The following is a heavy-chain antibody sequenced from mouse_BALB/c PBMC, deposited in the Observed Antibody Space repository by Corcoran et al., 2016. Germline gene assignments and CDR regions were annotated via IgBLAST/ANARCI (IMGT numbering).Heavy chain of an antibody. V-gene: IGHV1-9*01. CDR2: ILPGSGST. CDR1: GYTFSSYW. D-gene: IGHD2-2*01. Sequence: QVQLQQSGAELMKPGASVKISCKATGYTFSSYWIEWVKQRPGHGLEWIGEILPGSGSTNYNEKFKGQATFTADTSSNKAYMQLSSLTSEDSAVYYCARNGYDDDGYYFDYWGQGTTLTVSS. CDR3: ARNGYDDDGYYFDY. J-gene: IGHJ2*01.